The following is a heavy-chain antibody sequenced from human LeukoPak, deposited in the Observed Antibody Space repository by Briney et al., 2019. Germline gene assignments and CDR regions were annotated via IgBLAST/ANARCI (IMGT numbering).Heavy chain of an antibody. D-gene: IGHD3-3*01. CDR2: IYYSGST. CDR3: ARASGLYDFWSGYYYYYMDV. V-gene: IGHV4-59*01. Sequence: SETLSLTCSVSGDSIIGYYWSWIRQPPGKGLEWIGYIYYSGSTNYNPSLKSRVTISVDTSKNQFSLKLSSVIAADTAVYYCARASGLYDFWSGYYYYYMDVWGKGTTVTVSS. J-gene: IGHJ6*03. CDR1: GDSIIGYY.